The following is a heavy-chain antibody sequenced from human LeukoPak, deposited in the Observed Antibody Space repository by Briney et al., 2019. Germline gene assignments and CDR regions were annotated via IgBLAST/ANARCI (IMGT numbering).Heavy chain of an antibody. Sequence: PGGSLRLSCAASGFTFAEYTMHWVRQAPGKCLEGVSLISWNGARIHYGDSVKGRFTISRDNSKNSLYLQMNSLRTEDTALYYCVKDLVAASENVRGWYPMDYWGQGTLVTVSS. D-gene: IGHD6-19*01. V-gene: IGHV3-43*01. CDR3: VKDLVAASENVRGWYPMDY. J-gene: IGHJ4*02. CDR2: ISWNGARI. CDR1: GFTFAEYT.